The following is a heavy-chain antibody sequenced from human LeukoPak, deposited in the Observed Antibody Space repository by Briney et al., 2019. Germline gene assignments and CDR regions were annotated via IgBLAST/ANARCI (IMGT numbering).Heavy chain of an antibody. D-gene: IGHD3-9*01. CDR2: IYYSGGT. Sequence: SETLSLTCTVSGGSISSYYWSWIRQPPGKGLEWIGYIYYSGGTNYNPSLKSRVTISVDTSKNQFSLKLSSVTAADTAVYYCARSSYYDILTGYYNFDYWGQGTLVTVSS. CDR3: ARSSYYDILTGYYNFDY. CDR1: GGSISSYY. V-gene: IGHV4-59*01. J-gene: IGHJ4*02.